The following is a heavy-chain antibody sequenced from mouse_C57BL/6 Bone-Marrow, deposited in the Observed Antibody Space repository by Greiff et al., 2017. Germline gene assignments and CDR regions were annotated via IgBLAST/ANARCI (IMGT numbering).Heavy chain of an antibody. D-gene: IGHD2-3*01. Sequence: VQLQQSGAELMKPGASVKLSCKATGYTFTGYWIAWVKQRPGHGLEWIGEIFPGSGSTNYNDKFKGKATFTVDTSSNTAYMQLSSLTTEDSAIYYCERIWDGYSGDFDVGGQGNTLTVSA. J-gene: IGHJ2*01. CDR3: ERIWDGYSGDFDV. V-gene: IGHV1-9*01. CDR1: GYTFTGYW. CDR2: IFPGSGST.